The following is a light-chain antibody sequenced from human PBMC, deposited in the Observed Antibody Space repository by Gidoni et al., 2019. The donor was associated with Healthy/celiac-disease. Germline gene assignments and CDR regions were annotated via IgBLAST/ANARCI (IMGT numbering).Light chain of an antibody. CDR3: QQYDNLPIT. V-gene: IGKV1-33*01. J-gene: IGKJ5*01. CDR2: DAS. Sequence: DIPMTKSPSSLSASGGVRVPTTGQASQDISNYLNWYQQKPGKAPKLLIYDASNLETGVPSRFSGSGSGTDFTFTISSLQPEDFATYYCQQYDNLPITFGQGTRLEIK. CDR1: QDISNY.